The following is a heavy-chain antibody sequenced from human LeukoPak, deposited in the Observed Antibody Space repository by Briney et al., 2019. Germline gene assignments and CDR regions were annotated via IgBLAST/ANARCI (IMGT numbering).Heavy chain of an antibody. J-gene: IGHJ3*02. D-gene: IGHD3-22*01. CDR1: GYSFTSYW. CDR2: IYPGDSDT. V-gene: IGHV5-51*01. CDR3: ACSFYDSSGSHGAFDI. Sequence: GESLKISCKSSGYSFTSYWIGWVRQMPGKGLEWMGIIYPGDSDTRYSPSFQGQVTISADKSISTAYLQWSSLKASDTAMYYCACSFYDSSGSHGAFDIWGQGTMVTVSS.